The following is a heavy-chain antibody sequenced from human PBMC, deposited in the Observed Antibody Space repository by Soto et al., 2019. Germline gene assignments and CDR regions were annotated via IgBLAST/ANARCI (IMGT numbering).Heavy chain of an antibody. CDR1: VGSISSTSHY. V-gene: IGHV4-39*01. J-gene: IGHJ4*02. CDR2: IYYSGTT. Sequence: PSETLSLTCSVSVGSISSTSHYWGWLRQPPGKGLEWIGSIYYSGTTYFHPSLKSRVTISVDTSKNQFSLRLTSVTAADTALYYCARLVGSSGSFDYWGQGTLVTVSS. CDR3: ARLVGSSGSFDY. D-gene: IGHD3-10*01.